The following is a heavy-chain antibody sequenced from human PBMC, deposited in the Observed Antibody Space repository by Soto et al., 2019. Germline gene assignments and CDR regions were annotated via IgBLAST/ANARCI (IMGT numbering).Heavy chain of an antibody. CDR2: INHSGST. D-gene: IGHD6-13*01. V-gene: IGHV4-34*01. J-gene: IGHJ4*02. CDR1: GGSFSGYY. Sequence: SETLSLTCAVYGGSFSGYYWSWIRQPPGKGLEWIGEINHSGSTNYNPSLKSRVTISVDTSKIQFSLKLSSVTAADTAVYYCARGRIAAAGAYFDYWGQGTLVTVSS. CDR3: ARGRIAAAGAYFDY.